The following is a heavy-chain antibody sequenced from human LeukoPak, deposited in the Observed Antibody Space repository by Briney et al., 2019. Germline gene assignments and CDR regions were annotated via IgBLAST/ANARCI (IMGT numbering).Heavy chain of an antibody. V-gene: IGHV3-13*01. CDR2: IGTAGDT. CDR3: ARGYCTNGVCYTGYGMDV. D-gene: IGHD2-8*01. Sequence: GRSQRLSCAASGFTFSSYDMHSVRPATGKGVECVSAIGTAGDTYYPVSVKGRFTISRENAKLFLYLQMNSLRAGDMAMNYCARGYCTNGVCYTGYGMDVWGQGTTVTV. CDR1: GFTFSSYD. J-gene: IGHJ6*02.